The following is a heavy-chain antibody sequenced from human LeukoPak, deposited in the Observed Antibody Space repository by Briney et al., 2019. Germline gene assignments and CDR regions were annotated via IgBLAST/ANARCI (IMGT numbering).Heavy chain of an antibody. J-gene: IGHJ6*03. V-gene: IGHV4-34*01. D-gene: IGHD3-10*01. CDR1: GGSFSGYY. CDR3: ARRRVVRGVISYMDV. CDR2: INHSGST. Sequence: SETLSLTCAVYGGSFSGYYWSWIRQPPGKGLEWIGEINHSGSTNYNPSLKSRVTISVDTSKNQFSLKLSSVTAADTAVYYCARRRVVRGVISYMDVWGKGTTVTISS.